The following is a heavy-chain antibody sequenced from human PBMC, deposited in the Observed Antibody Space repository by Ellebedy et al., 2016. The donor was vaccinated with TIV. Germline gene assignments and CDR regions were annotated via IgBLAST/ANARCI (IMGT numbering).Heavy chain of an antibody. D-gene: IGHD1-14*01. CDR1: GFNVSSNY. V-gene: IGHV3-53*01. CDR2: IYSGGRT. J-gene: IGHJ6*02. CDR3: ARDRLERGIKEIHYYYYGMDV. Sequence: PGGSLRLSCAASGFNVSSNYMSWVRQAPGKGLEWVSVIYSGGRTYYADSVKGRFTISRDNSKNTLYLQMNSLRAEDTAVYYCARDRLERGIKEIHYYYYGMDVWGQGTTVTVSS.